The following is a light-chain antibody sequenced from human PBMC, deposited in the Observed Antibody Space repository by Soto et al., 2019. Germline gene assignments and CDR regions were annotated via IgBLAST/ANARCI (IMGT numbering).Light chain of an antibody. Sequence: SYELTQPPSVSVAPGKTARITCGGNNIGSKSVHWYQQKPGQAPVLVIYYDSDRPSGIPERFSGSNSGNTATLTISRVEAGDEADYYCQVWDSSSDHFVGFGGGTKLTVL. CDR1: NIGSKS. V-gene: IGLV3-21*04. J-gene: IGLJ2*01. CDR3: QVWDSSSDHFVG. CDR2: YDS.